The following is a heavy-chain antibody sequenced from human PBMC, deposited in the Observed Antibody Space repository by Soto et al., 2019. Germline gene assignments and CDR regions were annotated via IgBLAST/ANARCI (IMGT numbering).Heavy chain of an antibody. Sequence: SLRLSCAASGFTFSSYAMHWVRQAPGKGLEWVAAISYDGSDQYYADSVKGRFTISRDNSKNTLFLQMNSLRADDTAIYYCAKDLMPGAAPWQEYFHYWGRGTLVTVSS. D-gene: IGHD6-13*01. CDR1: GFTFSSYA. J-gene: IGHJ1*01. CDR2: ISYDGSDQ. V-gene: IGHV3-30-3*01. CDR3: AKDLMPGAAPWQEYFHY.